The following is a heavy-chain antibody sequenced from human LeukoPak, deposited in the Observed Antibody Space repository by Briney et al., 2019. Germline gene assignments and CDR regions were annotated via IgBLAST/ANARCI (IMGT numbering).Heavy chain of an antibody. CDR3: AKCFYFGSGTYSQTYYYYGMDV. CDR2: ISHDASNK. V-gene: IGHV3-30*18. Sequence: HSGRSLRLSCAASGFTFRNYGIHWVRQAPGKGLEWVTLISHDASNKYYAESVQGRFTISRDNSKNTVYLQMNSLRAEDTAVYYCAKCFYFGSGTYSQTYYYYGMDVWGQGTTVTVSS. CDR1: GFTFRNYG. D-gene: IGHD3-10*01. J-gene: IGHJ6*02.